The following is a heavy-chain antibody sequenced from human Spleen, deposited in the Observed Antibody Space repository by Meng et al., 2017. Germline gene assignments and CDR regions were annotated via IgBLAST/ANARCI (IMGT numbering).Heavy chain of an antibody. V-gene: IGHV3-74*01. CDR2: VSSDGRRT. CDR1: GFTFSNYW. J-gene: IGHJ4*02. Sequence: GGSLRLSCAASGFTFSNYWMHWVRQAPGKGLVWVSRVSSDGRRTNYADSVKGRFTISRDNAKNTLYVQMNSLRAEDTAVYYCIRDPDTNGWSVFDHWGQGTLVTVSS. CDR3: IRDPDTNGWSVFDH. D-gene: IGHD2-8*01.